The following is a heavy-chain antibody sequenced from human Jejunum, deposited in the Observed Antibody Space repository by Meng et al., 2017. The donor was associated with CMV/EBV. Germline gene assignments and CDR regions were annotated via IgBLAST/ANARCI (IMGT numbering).Heavy chain of an antibody. J-gene: IGHJ4*02. CDR2: INTNTGNP. Sequence: LVHFGSGVQSLGASVNGACKASGYSITSYAMNWVLQAPGQWIEWMGWINTNTGNPTNAQGVTGRFGFSLDTSVSKAYLQISSLKAEDTAVYYCARGVVGATSGDYWGQGTLVTVSS. D-gene: IGHD1-26*01. CDR3: ARGVVGATSGDY. V-gene: IGHV7-4-1*02. CDR1: GYSITSYA.